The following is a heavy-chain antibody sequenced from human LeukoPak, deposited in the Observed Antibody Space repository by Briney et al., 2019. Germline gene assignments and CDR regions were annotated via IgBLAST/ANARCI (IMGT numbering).Heavy chain of an antibody. D-gene: IGHD3-16*01. Sequence: GGSLRLSCAASGFTVSSNYMSWVRQAPGKGLEWVSVIYSGGSTYYADTVKGRFTISRDNSKNTLYLQMNSLRAEDTAVYYCARNNMGDAQDRWAAWSFYYYGMDVWGQGTTVTVSS. CDR3: ARNNMGDAQDRWAAWSFYYYGMDV. CDR1: GFTVSSNY. CDR2: IYSGGST. V-gene: IGHV3-66*01. J-gene: IGHJ6*02.